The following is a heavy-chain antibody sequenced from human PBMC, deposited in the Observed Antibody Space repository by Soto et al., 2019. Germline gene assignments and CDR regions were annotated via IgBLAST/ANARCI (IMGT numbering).Heavy chain of an antibody. CDR1: GYTFTSYD. Sequence: ASVKVSCKASGYTFTSYDINWVRQATGQGLEWMGWMNPNSGNTGYAQKLQGRVTMTRNTSISTAYMELSSLRSEDTAVYYCARAETYYDFWSGYSSCFDLWGQGTLVTVSS. D-gene: IGHD3-3*01. V-gene: IGHV1-8*01. CDR2: MNPNSGNT. CDR3: ARAETYYDFWSGYSSCFDL. J-gene: IGHJ5*02.